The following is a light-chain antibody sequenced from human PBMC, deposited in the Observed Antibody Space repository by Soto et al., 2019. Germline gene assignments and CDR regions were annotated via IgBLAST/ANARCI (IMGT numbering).Light chain of an antibody. CDR2: AAS. V-gene: IGKV1-39*01. Sequence: DIQMTQSPPSLSASVGDRVTITCRASQSISTSLNWYRQKPGKAPDTLIYAASNLQSGVPSRIRGGGSGTDFTLPITGLQPEDVATNSCHRNYGSPITFGQGTRLEIK. CDR3: HRNYGSPIT. J-gene: IGKJ5*01. CDR1: QSISTS.